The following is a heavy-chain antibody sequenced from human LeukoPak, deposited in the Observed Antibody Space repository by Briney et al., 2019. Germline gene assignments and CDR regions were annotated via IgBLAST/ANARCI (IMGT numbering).Heavy chain of an antibody. V-gene: IGHV3-23*01. Sequence: PGGSLRLSCAASGFTFTNCAMSWVRHAPGKGLEWVSAIGTSGGTYYADSVKGRFTISRDSSKNTHYLQMNSLRADDTAVYYCAKRMGAARGLDYWGQGTLVTVSS. J-gene: IGHJ4*02. CDR3: AKRMGAARGLDY. CDR2: IGTSGGT. D-gene: IGHD3-10*01. CDR1: GFTFTNCA.